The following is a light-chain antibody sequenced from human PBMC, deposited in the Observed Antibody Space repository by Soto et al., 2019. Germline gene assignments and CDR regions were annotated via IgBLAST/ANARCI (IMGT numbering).Light chain of an antibody. V-gene: IGKV1-39*01. CDR3: QQTYTTPFT. CDR2: AAS. CDR1: QSIGND. Sequence: DIQMTQSPSSLSASVGDRVTITCRASQSIGNDLNWYQQKAGKAPKLLIYAASSLQSGVPSRLSGSGSGTDFTLTISSLQPEDFAAYYCQQTYTTPFTFGQGTKLEIK. J-gene: IGKJ2*01.